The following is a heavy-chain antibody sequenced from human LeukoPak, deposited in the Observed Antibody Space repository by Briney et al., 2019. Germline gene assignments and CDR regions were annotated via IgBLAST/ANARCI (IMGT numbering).Heavy chain of an antibody. D-gene: IGHD2-21*02. J-gene: IGHJ4*02. CDR1: GFTFSSYA. CDR2: ISGRGGST. Sequence: PGGSLRLSCAASGFTFSSYAMSWVRQAPGKGLERLSAISGRGGSTYYADSVKGRFTISRDNSKNTLYLQVNSLRAEDTAVYYCAKSLGSVVVTANDYWGQGTLVTVSS. CDR3: AKSLGSVVVTANDY. V-gene: IGHV3-23*01.